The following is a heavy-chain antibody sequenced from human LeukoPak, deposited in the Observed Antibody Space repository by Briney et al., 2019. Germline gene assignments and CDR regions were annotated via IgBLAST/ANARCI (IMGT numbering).Heavy chain of an antibody. CDR1: GFAFTTYP. CDR2: ISVSGGST. J-gene: IGHJ4*02. V-gene: IGHV3-23*01. Sequence: GGSLGLSCVASGFAFTTYPMSWVRQAPGKGLEWVSGISVSGGSTYYADSAKGRFTISRDNSKNTVYLQMNSLRAEETAIYYCAKDVSSCGGDCPDSWGQGTLVTVSS. CDR3: AKDVSSCGGDCPDS. D-gene: IGHD2-21*02.